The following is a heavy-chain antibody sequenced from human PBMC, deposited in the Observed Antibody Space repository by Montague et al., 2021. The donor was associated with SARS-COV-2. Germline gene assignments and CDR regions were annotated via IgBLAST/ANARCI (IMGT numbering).Heavy chain of an antibody. CDR2: IYDSGST. CDR3: ARRGRKLLPVATTIGGFDI. CDR1: GGSISSSNYY. D-gene: IGHD5-12*01. V-gene: IGHV4-39*02. J-gene: IGHJ3*02. Sequence: SETLSLTCTVSGGSISSSNYYWDWIRQPPGKGLEWIGSIYDSGSTYYXPSLKSRVTISVDTSKNHFSLKQSSVTAADTAVYYCARRGRKLLPVATTIGGFDIWGQGTMVTVSS.